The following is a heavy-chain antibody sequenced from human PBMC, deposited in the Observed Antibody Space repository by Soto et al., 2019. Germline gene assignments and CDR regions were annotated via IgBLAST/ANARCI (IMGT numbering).Heavy chain of an antibody. V-gene: IGHV1-69*19. D-gene: IGHD3-10*01. J-gene: IGHJ4*02. CDR3: AREVQVHTPAFVY. CDR1: GGTFNTYA. CDR2: ISPMFGAA. Sequence: QVQLVQSGAEMEKPGSSVKVSCQSSGGTFNTYAMNWVRQAPGQGPEWMGDISPMFGAANYAPKFQGRVTITADESTGTSYMQLSSLTSEDTALYFCAREVQVHTPAFVYWGQGNLVTV.